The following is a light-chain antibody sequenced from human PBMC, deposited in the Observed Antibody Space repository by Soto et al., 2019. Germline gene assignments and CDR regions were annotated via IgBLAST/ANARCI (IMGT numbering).Light chain of an antibody. CDR3: SSYRSTSVYV. V-gene: IGLV2-14*01. Sequence: QSVLTQPASVSGSPGQSITISCTGTSSDVGGYNYVSWYQQYPGKAPKLMIYEVXXRPPRVPNRLSGSKSGNTASLTISGLQAEDEANYYCSSYRSTSVYVFGTGTKVTVL. CDR1: SSDVGGYNY. CDR2: EVX. J-gene: IGLJ1*01.